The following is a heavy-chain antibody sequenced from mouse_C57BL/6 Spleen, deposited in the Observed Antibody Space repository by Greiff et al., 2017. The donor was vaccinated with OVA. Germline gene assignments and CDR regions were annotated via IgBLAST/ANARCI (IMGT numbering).Heavy chain of an antibody. Sequence: QVQLQQPGAELVMPGASVKLSCKASGYTFTSYWMHWVKQRPGQGLEWIGEIDPSDSYTNYNQKFKGKSTLTVDKSSSTAYMQLSSLTSEDSAVYYCARDSASKRDYAMDYWGQGTSVTVSS. D-gene: IGHD6-1*01. CDR1: GYTFTSYW. CDR2: IDPSDSYT. V-gene: IGHV1-69*01. J-gene: IGHJ4*01. CDR3: ARDSASKRDYAMDY.